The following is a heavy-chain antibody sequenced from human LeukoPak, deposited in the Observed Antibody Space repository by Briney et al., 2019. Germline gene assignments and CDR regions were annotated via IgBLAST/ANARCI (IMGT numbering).Heavy chain of an antibody. CDR2: IWYDGSNK. CDR3: AGEKVAGELYYYGMDV. CDR1: GFTFKSYA. J-gene: IGHJ6*02. Sequence: GGSLRLSCSASGFTFKSYAMHWVRQAPGKGLEWVAVIWYDGSNKYYADSVKGRFTISRDNSKNTLYLQMNSLRAEDTAVYYCAGEKVAGELYYYGMDVWGQGTTVTVSS. D-gene: IGHD6-19*01. V-gene: IGHV3-33*08.